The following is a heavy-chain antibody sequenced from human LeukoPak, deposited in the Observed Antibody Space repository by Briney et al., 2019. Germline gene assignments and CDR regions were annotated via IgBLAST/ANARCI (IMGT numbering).Heavy chain of an antibody. CDR1: GGSISSGSYY. Sequence: SQTLSLTCTVSGGSISSGSYYWSWIRQPAGRGLEWIGRIYTSGSTNYNPSLKSRVTISVDTSKNQFSLKLSSVTAADTAVYYCARGDIAAAGTKFDYWGQGTLVTVSS. J-gene: IGHJ4*02. CDR2: IYTSGST. V-gene: IGHV4-61*02. CDR3: ARGDIAAAGTKFDY. D-gene: IGHD6-13*01.